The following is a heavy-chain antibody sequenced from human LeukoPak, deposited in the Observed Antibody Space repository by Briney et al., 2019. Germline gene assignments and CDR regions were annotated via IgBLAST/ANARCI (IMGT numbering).Heavy chain of an antibody. Sequence: ASVKVSCKASGYTFTAYYMHWVRQGPGQGLEWMGWINPNSGGIHYAQKFQGRVTLTRDTSISTAYIELSSLTSDDTAVYYCAKDEGPSYESSGYTNWFDPWGAGTLVTVSS. D-gene: IGHD3-22*01. CDR3: AKDEGPSYESSGYTNWFDP. CDR1: GYTFTAYY. V-gene: IGHV1-2*02. CDR2: INPNSGGI. J-gene: IGHJ5*02.